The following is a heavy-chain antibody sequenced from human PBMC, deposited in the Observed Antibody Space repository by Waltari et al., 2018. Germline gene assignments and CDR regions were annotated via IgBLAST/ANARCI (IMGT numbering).Heavy chain of an antibody. CDR3: ARPVVPAALEDAFDI. D-gene: IGHD2-2*01. CDR2: INPNSGGT. CDR1: GYTFTGHY. V-gene: IGHV1-2*02. Sequence: QVQLVQSGAEVRKPGASVKVSCKASGYTFTGHYMHWVQPAPGQGLEWMGWINPNSGGTNYAQKFQGRVTMTRDTSISTAYMELSRLRSDDTAVYYCARPVVPAALEDAFDIWGQGTMVTVSS. J-gene: IGHJ3*02.